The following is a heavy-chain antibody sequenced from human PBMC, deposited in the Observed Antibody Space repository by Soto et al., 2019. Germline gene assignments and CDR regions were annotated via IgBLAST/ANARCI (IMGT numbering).Heavy chain of an antibody. J-gene: IGHJ4*02. D-gene: IGHD6-13*01. CDR3: ARGGDSSWSFDY. Sequence: GPSVKLSCKASGYTFTSYSISWGQQAPGQGLEWMGRIIPILGIANYAQKFQGRVTITADKSTSTAYMELSSLRSEDTAVYYCARGGDSSWSFDYWGQGTLVTVSS. CDR2: IIPILGIA. CDR1: GYTFTSYS. V-gene: IGHV1-69*02.